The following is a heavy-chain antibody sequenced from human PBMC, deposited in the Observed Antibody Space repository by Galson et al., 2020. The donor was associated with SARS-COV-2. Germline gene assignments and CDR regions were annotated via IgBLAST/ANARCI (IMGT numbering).Heavy chain of an antibody. J-gene: IGHJ4*02. CDR1: GYNFATYW. D-gene: IGHD3-10*01. V-gene: IGHV5-51*01. Sequence: GESLKISCKASGYNFATYWIGWVRQMPGKGLEWMGIIYPGDTDTTYSPSFQGQVTISADKSISTAYLLWSSLKASDTAMYYCARHVGGSGIFDYWGQGTLVTVSS. CDR3: ARHVGGSGIFDY. CDR2: IYPGDTDT.